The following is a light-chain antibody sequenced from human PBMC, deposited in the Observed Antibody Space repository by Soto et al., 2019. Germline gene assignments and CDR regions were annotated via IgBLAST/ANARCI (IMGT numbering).Light chain of an antibody. J-gene: IGLJ2*01. CDR3: AAWEDSLNGVI. CDR2: NNS. Sequence: QSVLTQPPSASGTPGQRVTIACSGSSSNIGKNTVHWYQQLPRTAPKLLIKNNSQRPSGVPDRFSGSKSGTSASLVISGLQYEDEADYYCAAWEDSLNGVIFGGGTKLTVL. V-gene: IGLV1-44*01. CDR1: SSNIGKNT.